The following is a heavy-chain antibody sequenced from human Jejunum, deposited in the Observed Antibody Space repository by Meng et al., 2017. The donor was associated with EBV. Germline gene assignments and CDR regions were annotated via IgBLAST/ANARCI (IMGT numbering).Heavy chain of an antibody. CDR3: ARDYSDSSRQGY. CDR2: INPNSGGT. V-gene: IGHV1-2*06. D-gene: IGHD3-22*01. J-gene: IGHJ4*02. CDR1: GYTFTGYF. Sequence: QVRLVESGAEVKQPGASVRFSCKASGYTFTGYFIHWVRQAPGQGLEWMGRINPNSGGTSYTQKFQGRVTMTRDTSITTAYMELSRLGSDDTAVYYCARDYSDSSRQGYWGQGTLVTVSS.